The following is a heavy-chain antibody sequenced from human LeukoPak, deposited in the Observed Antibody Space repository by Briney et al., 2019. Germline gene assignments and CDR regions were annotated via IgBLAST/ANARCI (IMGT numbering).Heavy chain of an antibody. Sequence: PSETLSLTCTVSGGSISSYYWSWIRQPPGKGLEWIGYIYYSGSTNYNPSLKSRVTISVDTSKNQFSLKLSSVTAADTAVYYCARGRLRYFDWVQTMGYFDYWGQGTLVTVSS. CDR3: ARGRLRYFDWVQTMGYFDY. CDR2: IYYSGST. D-gene: IGHD3-9*01. CDR1: GGSISSYY. J-gene: IGHJ4*02. V-gene: IGHV4-59*01.